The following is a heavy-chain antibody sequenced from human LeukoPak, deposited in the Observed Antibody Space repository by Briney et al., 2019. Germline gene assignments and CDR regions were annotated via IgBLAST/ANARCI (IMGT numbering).Heavy chain of an antibody. CDR3: AKDIARSQTTGFDY. J-gene: IGHJ4*02. CDR1: GFTFDDYA. V-gene: IGHV3-43D*03. D-gene: IGHD1-14*01. CDR2: ISWDGGST. Sequence: PGGSLRLSCAASGFTFDDYAMRWVRQAPGKGLEWVSLISWDGGSTYYADSVKGRFTIPRDNSKNSLYLQMNSLRAEDTALYYCAKDIARSQTTGFDYWGQGTLVTVSS.